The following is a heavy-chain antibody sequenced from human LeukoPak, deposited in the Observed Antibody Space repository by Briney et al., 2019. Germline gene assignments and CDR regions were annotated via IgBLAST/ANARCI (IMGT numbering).Heavy chain of an antibody. CDR3: ARASMVRGVIGY. Sequence: SETLSLTCAVSGYSISSGYYWGWIRQPPGQGLEWIGSIYHSGSTNYNPSLKSRVTISVGPSKNQFSLKLSSVTAADTAVYYCARASMVRGVIGYWGQGTLVTVSS. J-gene: IGHJ4*02. CDR2: IYHSGST. CDR1: GYSISSGYY. V-gene: IGHV4-38-2*01. D-gene: IGHD3-10*01.